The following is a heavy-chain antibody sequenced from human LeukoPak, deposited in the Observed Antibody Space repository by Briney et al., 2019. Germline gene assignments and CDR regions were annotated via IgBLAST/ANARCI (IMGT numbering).Heavy chain of an antibody. J-gene: IGHJ4*02. CDR1: RFTFSSYS. CDR3: ARDREGYCSGGSCTNFDY. D-gene: IGHD2-15*01. CDR2: ISGSSSYI. Sequence: GGSLRLSCAASRFTFSSYSMNWVRQAPGQGLEWVSSISGSSSYIYYADSGKGRSTISRHNAKNLLSLEMHSLRAEDTAVYYCARDREGYCSGGSCTNFDYWGQGTLVTVSS. V-gene: IGHV3-21*01.